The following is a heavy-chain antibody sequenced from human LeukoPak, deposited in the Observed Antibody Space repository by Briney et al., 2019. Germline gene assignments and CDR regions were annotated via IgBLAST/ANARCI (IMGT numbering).Heavy chain of an antibody. CDR1: GFSLSATGMR. J-gene: IGHJ4*02. CDR2: IDWDDDK. D-gene: IGHD2-8*02. V-gene: IGHV2-70*04. Sequence: GSGPALVKPTQTLTLTCTFSGFSLSATGMRVSWIRQPPGKALGWLARIDWDDDKFYSTSLKTRLTISKDTSKNQVVLTMTNVDPVDTATYYCARIRGTGTYAFDYWGQGTLVTVSS. CDR3: ARIRGTGTYAFDY.